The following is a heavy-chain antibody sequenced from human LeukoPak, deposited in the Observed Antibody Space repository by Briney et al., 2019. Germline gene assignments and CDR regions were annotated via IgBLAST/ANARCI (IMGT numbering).Heavy chain of an antibody. CDR1: GYIFTSFA. Sequence: ASVKVSCKASGYIFTSFAIHWVRQAPGQRLEWMGWINGGNGKTQYSQKFQGRVTITRDTSANTAYMELSSLRSEDTAVYYCARSYYDILFGYPKNNWFDPWGQGTLVTVSS. CDR3: ARSYYDILFGYPKNNWFDP. D-gene: IGHD3-9*01. V-gene: IGHV1-3*01. J-gene: IGHJ5*02. CDR2: INGGNGKT.